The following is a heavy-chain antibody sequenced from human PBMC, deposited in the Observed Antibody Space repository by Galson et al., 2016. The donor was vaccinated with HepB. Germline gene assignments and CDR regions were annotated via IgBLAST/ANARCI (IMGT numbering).Heavy chain of an antibody. D-gene: IGHD2/OR15-2a*01. Sequence: SETLSLTCAVYGGSFSDYYWSWIRQPPGKGLEWIGEIYHNGSTNYNSSLKSRVTISVDTSKNQFSLNLTSVTAADTAVYYCARANIVLIPSGTKKRSKIGYFDVWGRGTLVTVSS. CDR1: GGSFSDYY. V-gene: IGHV4-34*01. CDR3: ARANIVLIPSGTKKRSKIGYFDV. J-gene: IGHJ2*01. CDR2: IYHNGST.